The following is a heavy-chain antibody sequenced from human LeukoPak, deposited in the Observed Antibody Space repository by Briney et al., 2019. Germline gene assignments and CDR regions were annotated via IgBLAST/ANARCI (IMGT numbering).Heavy chain of an antibody. Sequence: ASVKVSCKASGYTFTSYYMHWARQAPGQGLEWMGIINPSGGSTSYAQKFQGRVTMTRDTSTSTVYMELSSLRSEDTAVYYCAVDTAMISAYDWGQGTLVTVSS. J-gene: IGHJ4*02. CDR2: INPSGGST. CDR1: GYTFTSYY. D-gene: IGHD5-18*01. V-gene: IGHV1-46*01. CDR3: AVDTAMISAYD.